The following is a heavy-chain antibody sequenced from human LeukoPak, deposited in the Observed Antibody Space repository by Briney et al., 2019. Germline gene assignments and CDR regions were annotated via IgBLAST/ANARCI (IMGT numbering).Heavy chain of an antibody. CDR1: GFTFSSYA. CDR2: ISYDGSNK. CDR3: AREVTAKDQVSWSGYRGLRY. J-gene: IGHJ4*02. D-gene: IGHD3-3*01. V-gene: IGHV3-30-3*01. Sequence: GRSLRLSCAASGFTFSSYAMHWVRQAPGKGLEWVAVISYDGSNKYYADSVKGRFTISRDNSKNTLYLQMNSLRAEDTAVYYCAREVTAKDQVSWSGYRGLRYWGQGTLVTVSS.